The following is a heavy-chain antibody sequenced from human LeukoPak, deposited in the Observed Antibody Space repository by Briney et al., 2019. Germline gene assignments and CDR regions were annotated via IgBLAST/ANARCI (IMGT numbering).Heavy chain of an antibody. Sequence: GGSLRLSCAASGFTFKNYEMNWVRQAPGKGLEWVSYISSSGSPIYYADSLKGRFTISRDNAKNSLYLQMNSLRAEDTAVYYCARGPSVGSGWTPDYWGQGTLVTVSS. V-gene: IGHV3-48*03. CDR3: ARGPSVGSGWTPDY. CDR1: GFTFKNYE. D-gene: IGHD6-19*01. CDR2: ISSSGSPI. J-gene: IGHJ4*02.